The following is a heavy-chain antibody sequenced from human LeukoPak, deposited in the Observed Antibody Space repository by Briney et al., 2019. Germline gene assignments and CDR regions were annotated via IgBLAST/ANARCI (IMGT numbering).Heavy chain of an antibody. J-gene: IGHJ4*02. CDR1: GGSISSGSYY. CDR2: FYTSGNT. D-gene: IGHD6-19*01. CDR3: ARDLRLSPCSGGWPLDY. V-gene: IGHV4-61*02. Sequence: SETLSLTCTVSGGSISSGSYYWSWIRQPAGKGLEWIGRFYTSGNTNYNPSLKSRVTISVDTSKNQFSLKLSSVTAADTAVYYCARDLRLSPCSGGWPLDYWGQGTLVTVPS.